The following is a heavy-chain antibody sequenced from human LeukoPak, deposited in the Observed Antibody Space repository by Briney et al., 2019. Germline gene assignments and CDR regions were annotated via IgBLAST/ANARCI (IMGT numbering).Heavy chain of an antibody. CDR2: IYSGGSA. D-gene: IGHD3-3*01. Sequence: GGSLRLSCAASGFTVSSNYMSWVRQAPGKGLEWVSVIYSGGSAYYADSVKGRFTISRDNSKNTLYLQMNSLRAEDTAVYYCARDRYTIFGVVTPDMDVWGKGTTVTVSS. CDR1: GFTVSSNY. CDR3: ARDRYTIFGVVTPDMDV. J-gene: IGHJ6*03. V-gene: IGHV3-66*02.